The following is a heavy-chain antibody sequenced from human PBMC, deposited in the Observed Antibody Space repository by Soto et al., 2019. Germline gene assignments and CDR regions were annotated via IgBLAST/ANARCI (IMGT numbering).Heavy chain of an antibody. J-gene: IGHJ3*02. V-gene: IGHV1-69*06. CDR2: IIPIFGTA. CDR1: GGTFSSYA. CDR3: ARVRDIVVVPAATSFAFDI. Sequence: QVQLVQSGAEVKKPGSSVKVSCKASGGTFSSYAISWVRQAPGQGLEWMGGIIPIFGTANYAQKFQGRVTITAGKSTSTAYMELSSLRSEDTAVYYCARVRDIVVVPAATSFAFDIWGQGTMVTVSS. D-gene: IGHD2-2*01.